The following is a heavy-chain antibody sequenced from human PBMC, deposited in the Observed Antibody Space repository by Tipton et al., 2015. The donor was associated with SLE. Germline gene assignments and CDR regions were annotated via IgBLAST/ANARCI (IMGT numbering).Heavy chain of an antibody. V-gene: IGHV3-30*04. CDR2: ISYDGSNK. Sequence: QLVQSGGGVVQPGRSLRLSCAASGFTFSSYAMHWVRQAPGKGLEWVAVISYDGSNKYYADSVKGRFTISRDNSKNTLYLQMNSLRAEDTAVYYCASRYGSGSYSLDIWGRGTLVTVSS. J-gene: IGHJ2*01. CDR3: ASRYGSGSYSLDI. D-gene: IGHD3-10*01. CDR1: GFTFSSYA.